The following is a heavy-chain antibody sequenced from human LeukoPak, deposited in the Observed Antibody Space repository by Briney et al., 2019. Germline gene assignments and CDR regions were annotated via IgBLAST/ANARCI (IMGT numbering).Heavy chain of an antibody. CDR2: SDPEDVKT. Sequence: ASVKVSCKISGYSLTELAIHWVRQAPGKGLEWMGGSDPEDVKTSFAAKFQGRVTFTEDTSTDTAFMKLSRLRSDDTAVYYCATFQAYANSGHLRPYFDYWGQGTLVTVSS. J-gene: IGHJ4*02. D-gene: IGHD3-22*01. CDR1: GYSLTELA. CDR3: ATFQAYANSGHLRPYFDY. V-gene: IGHV1-24*01.